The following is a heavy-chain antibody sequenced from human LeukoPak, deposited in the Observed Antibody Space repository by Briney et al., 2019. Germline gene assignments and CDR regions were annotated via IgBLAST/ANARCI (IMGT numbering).Heavy chain of an antibody. CDR2: IYYSGST. Sequence: SETLSLTCTVSGGSISSGDYYWSWIRQPPGKGLEWIGYIYYSGSTYYNPSLKSRVTISVDTSKNQFSLELSSVTAAGTAVYYCARIQRGYSYGYVDYWGQGTLVTVSS. D-gene: IGHD5-18*01. CDR1: GGSISSGDYY. J-gene: IGHJ4*02. V-gene: IGHV4-30-4*01. CDR3: ARIQRGYSYGYVDY.